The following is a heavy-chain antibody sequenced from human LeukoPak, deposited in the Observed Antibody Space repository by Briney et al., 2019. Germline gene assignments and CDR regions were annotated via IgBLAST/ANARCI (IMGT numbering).Heavy chain of an antibody. CDR3: ARGLMVRGVIQFDY. CDR1: GFSFISFG. V-gene: IGHV1-2*02. CDR2: INPNSGGT. J-gene: IGHJ4*02. D-gene: IGHD3-10*01. Sequence: ASVKVSCKAFGFSFISFGFNWVRQAPGQGLERMGWINPNSGGTNYAQKFQGRVTMTRDTSISTAYMELSRLRSDDTAVYYCARGLMVRGVIQFDYWGQGTLVTVSS.